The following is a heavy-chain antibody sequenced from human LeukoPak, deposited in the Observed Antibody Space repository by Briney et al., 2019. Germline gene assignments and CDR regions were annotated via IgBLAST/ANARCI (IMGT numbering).Heavy chain of an antibody. CDR2: ISYDGSNK. CDR1: GFTFSSYA. Sequence: GRSLGLSCAASGFTFSSYAMHWVRQAPGKGLEWVAVISYDGSNKYYADSVKGRFTISRDNSKNTLYLQMNSLRAEDTAVYYCARGQSSQWLVLAYWGQGTLVTVSS. CDR3: ARGQSSQWLVLAY. V-gene: IGHV3-30-3*01. D-gene: IGHD6-19*01. J-gene: IGHJ4*02.